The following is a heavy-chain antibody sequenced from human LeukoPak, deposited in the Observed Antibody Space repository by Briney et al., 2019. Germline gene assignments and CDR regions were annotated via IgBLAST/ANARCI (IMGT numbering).Heavy chain of an antibody. V-gene: IGHV4-34*01. Sequence: PSETLSLTCAVYGGSLSGYYWSWIRQPPGKGLEWIGEINHSGSTNDNPSLKSRVTISVDTSKSQFSLKLKSVIAADPAVYYCARGPFAARPPNYYMDVWGKGTTVTVSS. J-gene: IGHJ6*03. CDR3: ARGPFAARPPNYYMDV. CDR1: GGSLSGYY. D-gene: IGHD6-6*01. CDR2: INHSGST.